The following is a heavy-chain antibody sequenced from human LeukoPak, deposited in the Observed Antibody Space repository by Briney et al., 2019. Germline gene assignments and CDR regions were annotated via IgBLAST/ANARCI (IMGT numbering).Heavy chain of an antibody. V-gene: IGHV5-51*01. Sequence: GESLKISCKGSGYSFTSHWIGWVRQMPGKGLEWMVIIYPGDYETRYCPSFQGQVRIGAVKSISTAFLEWSSLKASDPAMYYCGRRYYYDTSGYYLAHDAFDIWGEGTMVTVSS. CDR3: GRRYYYDTSGYYLAHDAFDI. D-gene: IGHD3-22*01. CDR1: GYSFTSHW. J-gene: IGHJ3*02. CDR2: IYPGDYET.